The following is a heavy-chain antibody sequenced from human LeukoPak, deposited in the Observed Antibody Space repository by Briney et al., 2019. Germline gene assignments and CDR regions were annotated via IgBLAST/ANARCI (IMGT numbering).Heavy chain of an antibody. D-gene: IGHD4-23*01. CDR1: DDSISNNRYF. Sequence: SETLSLTCTISDDSISNNRYFWAWIRQPPGKGLEWIGCIYYSGSTNYNPSLKSRVTISVDTSKNQFSLKLSSVTAADTAVYYCARGTAATVVSPNGWGQGTMVTVSS. CDR2: IYYSGST. CDR3: ARGTAATVVSPNG. J-gene: IGHJ3*01. V-gene: IGHV4-61*05.